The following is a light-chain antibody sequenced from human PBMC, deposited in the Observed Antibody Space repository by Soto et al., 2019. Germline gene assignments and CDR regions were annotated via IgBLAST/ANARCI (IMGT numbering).Light chain of an antibody. CDR1: QSLLQSNGYVY. CDR3: MPALHTPR. CDR2: LAS. V-gene: IGKV2-28*01. Sequence: EIVVTQSPLSLAVTPGEPASISCRSSQSLLQSNGYVYLDWYLQKPGQSPQLLIYLASNRASGVPDRLSGSGSGTDFTLKISRAEAEAVGIYYCMPALHTPRFGQGTTVEIK. J-gene: IGKJ1*01.